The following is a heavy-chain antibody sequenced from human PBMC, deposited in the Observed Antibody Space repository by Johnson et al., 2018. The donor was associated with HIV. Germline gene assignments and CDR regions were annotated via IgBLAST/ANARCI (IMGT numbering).Heavy chain of an antibody. J-gene: IGHJ3*02. CDR3: AKDASFDAFDIWGQGTMVGAFDI. V-gene: IGHV3-9*01. CDR2: ISWNSDNI. Sequence: VQLVESGGGVVQPGRSLRLSCAASGFTFSSYAMHWVRQAPGKGLEWVSGISWNSDNIDYADSVKGRFTISRDNAKNSLYLQMNSLTTEDTAFYYCAKDASFDAFDIWGQGTMVGAFDIWGQGTMVTVSS. CDR1: GFTFSSYA. D-gene: IGHD3-10*02.